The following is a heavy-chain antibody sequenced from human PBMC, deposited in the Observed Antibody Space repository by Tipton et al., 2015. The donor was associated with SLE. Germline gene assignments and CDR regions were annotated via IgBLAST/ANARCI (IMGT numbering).Heavy chain of an antibody. V-gene: IGHV4-34*01. D-gene: IGHD3-22*01. CDR2: INHSGST. CDR3: ARCYDSSGYDAFDI. J-gene: IGHJ3*02. CDR1: GGSFSGYY. Sequence: LRLSCAVYGGSFSGYYWSWIRQPPGKGLEWIGEINHSGSTNYNPSLKSRVTISVDTSKNQFSLKLSSVTAADTAVYYCARCYDSSGYDAFDIWVQGTMVTVSS.